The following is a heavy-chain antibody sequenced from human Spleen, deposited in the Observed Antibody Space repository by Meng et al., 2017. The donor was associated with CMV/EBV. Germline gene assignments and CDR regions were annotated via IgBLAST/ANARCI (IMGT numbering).Heavy chain of an antibody. CDR2: ISYSGIT. V-gene: IGHV4-59*01. CDR1: GGSLDIYY. Sequence: GSLRLSCTVSGGSLDIYYWSWIRQPPGKGLEWIGYISYSGITNYNPSLKSRVTISVDTSKNQFSLKLSSVTAADTAVYYCARDLRGGDSERFDYWGQGTLVTVSS. D-gene: IGHD2-21*01. J-gene: IGHJ4*02. CDR3: ARDLRGGDSERFDY.